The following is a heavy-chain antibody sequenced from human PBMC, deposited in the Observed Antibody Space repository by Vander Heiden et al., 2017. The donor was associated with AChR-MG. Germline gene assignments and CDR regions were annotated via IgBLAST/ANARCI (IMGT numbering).Heavy chain of an antibody. D-gene: IGHD2-15*01. CDR3: VVVVAARDGYFDY. J-gene: IGHJ4*02. CDR2: IYYSGST. V-gene: IGHV4-39*01. Sequence: QLQLQESGPGLVKPSETLSLTCTVPGGSISSSSYYWGWIRQPPGKGLEWIGSIYYSGSTYYNPSLKSRVTISVDTSKNQFSLKLSSVTAADTAVYYCVVVVAARDGYFDYWGQGTLVTVSS. CDR1: GGSISSSSYY.